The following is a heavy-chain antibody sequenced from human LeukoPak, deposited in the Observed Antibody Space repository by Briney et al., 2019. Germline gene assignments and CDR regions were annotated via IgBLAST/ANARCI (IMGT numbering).Heavy chain of an antibody. CDR2: YYSGST. CDR3: AREYSSAWFDP. D-gene: IGHD6-19*01. J-gene: IGHJ5*02. V-gene: IGHV4-39*02. Sequence: YYSGSTYYNPSLKSRVTISVDTSKNQFSLKLSSVTAADTAVYYCAREYSSAWFDPWGQGTLVTVSS.